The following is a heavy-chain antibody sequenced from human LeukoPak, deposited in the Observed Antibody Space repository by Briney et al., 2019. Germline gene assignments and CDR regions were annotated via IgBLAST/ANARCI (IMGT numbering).Heavy chain of an antibody. D-gene: IGHD3-10*02. V-gene: IGHV3-30*02. J-gene: IGHJ6*04. CDR1: GFTFSNYG. CDR3: AELGITMIGGV. Sequence: GALRLSCAASGFTFSNYGMHWVRQAPGKGLDWVAFIRPDGSNKYYADSVKGRFTFSRDNAKNSLYLQMNSLRAEDTAVYYCAELGITMIGGVWGKGTTVTISS. CDR2: IRPDGSNK.